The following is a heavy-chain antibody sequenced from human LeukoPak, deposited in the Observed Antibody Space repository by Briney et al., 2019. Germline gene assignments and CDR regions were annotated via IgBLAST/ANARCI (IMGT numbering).Heavy chain of an antibody. CDR3: ARAKKYSSGWYYFDY. D-gene: IGHD6-19*01. CDR1: GYTFTGYY. CDR2: INPNSGGT. Sequence: ASVKVSCEASGYTFTGYYMHWVRQAPGQGLEWMGWINPNSGGTNYAQKFQGRVTMTRDTSISTAYMELSRLRSDDTAVYYCARAKKYSSGWYYFDYWGQGTLVTVSS. J-gene: IGHJ4*02. V-gene: IGHV1-2*02.